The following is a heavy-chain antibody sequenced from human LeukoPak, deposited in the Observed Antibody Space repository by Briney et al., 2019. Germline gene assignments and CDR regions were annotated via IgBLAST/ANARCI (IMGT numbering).Heavy chain of an antibody. V-gene: IGHV1-2*02. D-gene: IGHD2-2*01. CDR3: TRATSVVVPAADHYYYGMDV. CDR2: INPNSGGT. Sequence: GASVKVSCKASGSTFTGYYMHWVRQAPGQGLEWMGWINPNSGGTDYAQKFQGRVTMTRDTSLSTAYMELSRLRSDDTAVYYCTRATSVVVPAADHYYYGMDVSGQGTTVTVSS. J-gene: IGHJ6*02. CDR1: GSTFTGYY.